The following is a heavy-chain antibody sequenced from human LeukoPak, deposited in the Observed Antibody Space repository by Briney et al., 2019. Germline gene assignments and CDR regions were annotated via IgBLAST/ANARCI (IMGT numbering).Heavy chain of an antibody. CDR3: ARAIGFDI. D-gene: IGHD2-21*01. CDR2: ISTGSSYI. J-gene: IGHJ3*02. Sequence: GGSLRLSCAASGFTFSSYSMNWVRQAPGKGLQWVSSISTGSSYIYHADSVKGRFTISRDNAKNSLYLQMNSLRAEDTAVYYCARAIGFDIWGQGTMVTVSS. CDR1: GFTFSSYS. V-gene: IGHV3-21*01.